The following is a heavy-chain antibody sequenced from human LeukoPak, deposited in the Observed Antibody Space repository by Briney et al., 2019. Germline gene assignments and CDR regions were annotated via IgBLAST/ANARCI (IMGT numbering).Heavy chain of an antibody. CDR3: AREVYCSSTSCQGGAFDI. V-gene: IGHV3-30-3*01. CDR1: GFTFSSYW. Sequence: GGSLRLSCAASGFTFSSYWMSWVRQAPGKGLEWVAVISYDGSNKYYADSVKGRFTISRDNSKNTLYLQMNSLRAEDTAVYYCAREVYCSSTSCQGGAFDIWGQGTMVTVSS. J-gene: IGHJ3*02. CDR2: ISYDGSNK. D-gene: IGHD2-2*01.